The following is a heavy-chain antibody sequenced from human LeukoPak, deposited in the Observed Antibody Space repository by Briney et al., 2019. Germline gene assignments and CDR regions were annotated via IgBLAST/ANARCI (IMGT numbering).Heavy chain of an antibody. CDR1: GIDFRASG. J-gene: IGHJ4*02. Sequence: GGSLRLSCAASGIDFRASGMHWVRQAPGMGLEWVTFIQTDGRDKYYAASVAGRFTISRDNSKNAVYLNMNNLRPDDTALYYCAREGGTVVIGRFDYWGQGTLVTVSS. V-gene: IGHV3-30*02. CDR2: IQTDGRDK. D-gene: IGHD2-2*01. CDR3: AREGGTVVIGRFDY.